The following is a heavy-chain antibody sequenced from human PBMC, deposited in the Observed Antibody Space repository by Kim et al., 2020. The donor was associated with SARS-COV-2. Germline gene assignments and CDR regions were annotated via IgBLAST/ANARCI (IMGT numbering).Heavy chain of an antibody. CDR1: GGSISSRSYY. CDR2: IYYSGST. D-gene: IGHD2-15*01. Sequence: SETLSLTCTVSGGSISSRSYYWGWIRQPPGKGLEWIGSIYYSGSTYYNPSLKSRVTISVDTSKNQFSLKLKSVTAADTAVYYCASLRGIASLLDYWGQGTLVTVSS. J-gene: IGHJ4*02. CDR3: ASLRGIASLLDY. V-gene: IGHV4-39*01.